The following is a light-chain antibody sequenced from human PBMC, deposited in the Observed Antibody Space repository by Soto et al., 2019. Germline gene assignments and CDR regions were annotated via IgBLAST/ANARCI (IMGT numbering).Light chain of an antibody. CDR2: DAS. CDR3: QQRSNWPRLYT. J-gene: IGKJ2*01. V-gene: IGKV3-11*01. Sequence: EIVLTQSPATLSLSPGERATLSCRASQSVSSYLAWYQQKPGQAPRLLIYDASNRATGSPARFSGSGSGTYFNLTISSLMPEDFAVYYCQQRSNWPRLYTFGQGTKLEIK. CDR1: QSVSSY.